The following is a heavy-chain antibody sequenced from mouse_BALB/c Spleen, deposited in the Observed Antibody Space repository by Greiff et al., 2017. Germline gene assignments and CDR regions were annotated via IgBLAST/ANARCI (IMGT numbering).Heavy chain of an antibody. CDR2: IDPANGNT. Sequence: EVQLQESGAELVKPGASVKLSCTASGFNIKDTYMHWVKQRPEQGLEWIGRIDPANGNTKYDPKFQGKATITADTSSNTAYLQLSSLTSEDTAVYYCAPYGHYAMDYGGQGTSVTVSS. J-gene: IGHJ4*01. D-gene: IGHD1-1*02. CDR1: GFNIKDTY. V-gene: IGHV14-3*02. CDR3: APYGHYAMDY.